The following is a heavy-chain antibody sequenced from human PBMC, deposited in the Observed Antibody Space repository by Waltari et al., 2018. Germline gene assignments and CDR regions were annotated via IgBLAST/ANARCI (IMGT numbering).Heavy chain of an antibody. J-gene: IGHJ4*02. CDR2: IYPGDSDT. V-gene: IGHV5-51*01. CDR3: ARLWGQQHFDY. D-gene: IGHD6-13*01. Sequence: EVQLVQSGAAVKKPGEYLQISCKGSGYRFTSYWIGWGRQMPGKGLDWRGIIYPGDSDTRYSPSFQGQVTISADKSISTAYLQWSSLKASDTAMYYCARLWGQQHFDYWGQGTLVTVSS. CDR1: GYRFTSYW.